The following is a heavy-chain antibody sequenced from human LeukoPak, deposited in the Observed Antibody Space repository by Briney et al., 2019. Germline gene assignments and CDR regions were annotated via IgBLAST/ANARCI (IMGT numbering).Heavy chain of an antibody. CDR3: AAGVAAVARAFDY. J-gene: IGHJ4*02. Sequence: SETLSLTCPVSGGSLSSSSYYWGWLRQPPGRGLEWIGEIYHSGSTNYNPSLKSRVTISVDKSKNQFSLKLSSVTAADTAVYYCAAGVAAVARAFDYWGQGTLVTVSS. V-gene: IGHV4-39*07. D-gene: IGHD6-19*01. CDR2: IYHSGST. CDR1: GGSLSSSSYY.